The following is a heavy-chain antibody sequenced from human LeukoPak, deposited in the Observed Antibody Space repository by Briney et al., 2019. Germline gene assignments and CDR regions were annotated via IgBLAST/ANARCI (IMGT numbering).Heavy chain of an antibody. V-gene: IGHV4-59*01. CDR2: IYYSGST. J-gene: IGHJ6*03. Sequence: SETLSLTCTVSGGSISSSYWSWIRQSPGKGLEYIGYIYYSGSTNYNPSLKSRVTMSVDTSRNQFSLKLSSVTAADTAVYYCARASRTYYDFWSGYYIQYYYYMDVWGKGTTVTVS. CDR1: GGSISSSY. D-gene: IGHD3-3*01. CDR3: ARASRTYYDFWSGYYIQYYYYMDV.